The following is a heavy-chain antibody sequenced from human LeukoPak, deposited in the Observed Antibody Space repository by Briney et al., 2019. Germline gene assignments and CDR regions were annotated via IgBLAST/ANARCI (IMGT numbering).Heavy chain of an antibody. CDR2: IYTSGST. J-gene: IGHJ4*02. CDR3: ARVTGYMIEDYFDY. Sequence: PSETLSLTCSVSGYSISSAYYWGWIRQPAGKGLEWIGRIYTSGSTNYNPSLKSRVIISVDTSKNQFSLKLSSVTAADTAVYYCARVTGYMIEDYFDYWGQGTLVTVSS. CDR1: GYSISSAYY. D-gene: IGHD3-22*01. V-gene: IGHV4-4*07.